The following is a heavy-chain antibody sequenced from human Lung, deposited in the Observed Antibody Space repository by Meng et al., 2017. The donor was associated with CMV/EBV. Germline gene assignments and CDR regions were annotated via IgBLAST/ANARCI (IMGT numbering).Heavy chain of an antibody. V-gene: IGHV5-51*01. J-gene: IGHJ6*02. Sequence: GESXKISCQGSGYSFETYWIGWVRHMPGKGLELMGIVYPDDSDARYIPSFRGLITISDDKSFTTAYLQWSSMKAADTAMYYCARWGNPSILARPYHNNYAMDLXGQGXTVTVSS. CDR1: GYSFETYW. CDR2: VYPDDSDA. D-gene: IGHD6-6*01. CDR3: ARWGNPSILARPYHNNYAMDL.